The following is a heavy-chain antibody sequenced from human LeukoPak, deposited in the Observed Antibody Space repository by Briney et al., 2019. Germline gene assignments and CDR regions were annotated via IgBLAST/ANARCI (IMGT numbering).Heavy chain of an antibody. V-gene: IGHV3-23*01. D-gene: IGHD3-9*01. CDR1: GFTFDNYG. CDR2: ISGSGGST. Sequence: GGSLRLSCAASGFTFDNYGMTWVRQAPGKGLEWVSAISGSGGSTYYADSVKGRFTISRDNSRNTLYLQMNSLRVEDTAVYYCAKDQQDKRSYYDILTGFYNYWGQGTLVTVSS. J-gene: IGHJ4*02. CDR3: AKDQQDKRSYYDILTGFYNY.